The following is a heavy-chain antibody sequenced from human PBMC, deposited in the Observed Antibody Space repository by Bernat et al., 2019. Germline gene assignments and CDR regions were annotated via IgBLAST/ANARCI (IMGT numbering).Heavy chain of an antibody. V-gene: IGHV3-66*04. CDR1: GFTVSSNY. D-gene: IGHD4-17*01. CDR2: IYSGGST. CDR3: ACHGYGDCGLDAFDI. Sequence: EVQLVESGGGLVQPGGSLRLSCAASGFTVSSNYMSWVRQAPGKGLEWVSVIYSGGSTYYADSVKGRFTISRDNSKNTLYLQMNSLRAEDTAVYYCACHGYGDCGLDAFDIWGQGTMVTVSS. J-gene: IGHJ3*02.